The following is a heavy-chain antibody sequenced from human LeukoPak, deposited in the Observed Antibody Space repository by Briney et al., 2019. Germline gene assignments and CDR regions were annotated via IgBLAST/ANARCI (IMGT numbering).Heavy chain of an antibody. CDR3: ARGPAKDVGSGSSWFDP. D-gene: IGHD3-10*01. V-gene: IGHV1-8*01. CDR2: MNPNSGNT. Sequence: ASVKVSRKASRYTFTSYEINSLRQATGQGLECVGWMNPNSGNTAYAQEFRGRVTMTRNTAITTAYMELSSLTSEDTAVYYCARGPAKDVGSGSSWFDPWGQGALVTVSS. CDR1: RYTFTSYE. J-gene: IGHJ5*02.